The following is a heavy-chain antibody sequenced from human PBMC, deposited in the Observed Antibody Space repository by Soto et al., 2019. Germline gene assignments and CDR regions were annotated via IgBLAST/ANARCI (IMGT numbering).Heavy chain of an antibody. V-gene: IGHV4-59*12. Sequence: SETLSLTCTVSGGSISSYYWSWIRQPPGKGLEWIGYIYSSGSTNSNPSLKSRVTISVDRSKNQFSLKLSSVTAADTAVYYCARVPDRWGQGTLVTVSS. CDR2: IYSSGST. CDR3: ARVPDR. J-gene: IGHJ5*02. D-gene: IGHD2-2*01. CDR1: GGSISSYY.